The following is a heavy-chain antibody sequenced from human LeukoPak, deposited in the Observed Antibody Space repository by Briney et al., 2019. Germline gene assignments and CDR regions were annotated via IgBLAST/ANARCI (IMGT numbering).Heavy chain of an antibody. CDR2: ISAYNGNT. J-gene: IGHJ4*02. D-gene: IGHD3-9*01. CDR1: GYTFTSYG. Sequence: GASVKVSCKASGYTFTSYGISWVRKAPGQGLEWMGWISAYNGNTNYAQKLQGRVTMTTDTSTSTAYMELRSLRSDDTAVYYCARELEGYDILTGLMDWGQGTLVTVSS. V-gene: IGHV1-18*01. CDR3: ARELEGYDILTGLMD.